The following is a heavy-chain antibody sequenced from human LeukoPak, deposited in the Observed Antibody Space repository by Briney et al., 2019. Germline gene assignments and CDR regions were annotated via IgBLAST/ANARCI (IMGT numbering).Heavy chain of an antibody. J-gene: IGHJ5*02. CDR1: GFTFSSYE. V-gene: IGHV3-48*03. CDR3: ARDSSSGCPS. D-gene: IGHD6-19*01. CDR2: ISSSGSTI. Sequence: GGSLRLSCAASGFTFSSYEMNWVRQAPGKGLEWVSYISSSGSTIYYADSVKGRFTISRDNAKNSLYLQMNSLRAEDTAVYYCARDSSSGCPSWGQGTLVTVSS.